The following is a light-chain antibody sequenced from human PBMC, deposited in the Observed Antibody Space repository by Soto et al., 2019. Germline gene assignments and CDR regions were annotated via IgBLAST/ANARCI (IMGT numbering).Light chain of an antibody. CDR1: QSLSGY. Sequence: EIVLTQSPATLSLSLGERATLSCRASQSLSGYLAWYQQKPGQPPRLLIYCASHRATGIPARFTGSGSGTDFTLTISRLEPEDFAVYYCQDRGNWPLFTFGGGTKVDLK. V-gene: IGKV3-11*01. J-gene: IGKJ4*01. CDR3: QDRGNWPLFT. CDR2: CAS.